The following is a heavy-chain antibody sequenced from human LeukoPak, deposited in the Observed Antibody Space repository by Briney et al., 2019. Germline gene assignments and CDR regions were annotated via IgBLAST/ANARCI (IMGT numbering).Heavy chain of an antibody. Sequence: PGGSLRLSCAASGFTFSSYAMSWVRQAPGKGLVWVSRINSDGSSTNYADSVKGRFTISRDDAKNTLYLQMNSLRAEDTAMYYCVRDLDGSGNYHWFDPWGQGTLVTVSS. V-gene: IGHV3-74*01. J-gene: IGHJ5*02. CDR3: VRDLDGSGNYHWFDP. CDR2: INSDGSST. CDR1: GFTFSSYA. D-gene: IGHD3-10*01.